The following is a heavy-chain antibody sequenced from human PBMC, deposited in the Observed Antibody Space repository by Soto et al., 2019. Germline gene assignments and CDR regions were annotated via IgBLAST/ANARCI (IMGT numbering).Heavy chain of an antibody. V-gene: IGHV4-30-4*01. CDR3: AREAPSLGELSSGYYYYGMDV. J-gene: IGHJ6*02. D-gene: IGHD3-16*02. Sequence: TLSLTCSVSGGSVRSGSYYWTWIRQPPGKGLEWIGYIYYSGSTYYNPSLKSRVTISVDTSKNQFSLKLSSVTAADTAVYYCAREAPSLGELSSGYYYYGMDVWGQGTTVTVSS. CDR1: GGSVRSGSYY. CDR2: IYYSGST.